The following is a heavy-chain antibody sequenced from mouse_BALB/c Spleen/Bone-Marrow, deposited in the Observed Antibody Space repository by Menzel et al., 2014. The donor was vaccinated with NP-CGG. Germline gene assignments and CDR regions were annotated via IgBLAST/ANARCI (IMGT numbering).Heavy chain of an antibody. Sequence: QVHLQQPGPELVKPGASVKISCKASGYAFSSSWMNWVKQRPGQGLEWIGRIYPGDGDTNYNGKFKGKATLTADKSSSTAYMQLSSLTSVDSAVYFCARHAYGNSYWYFDVWGAGTTVTVSS. D-gene: IGHD2-1*01. CDR1: GYAFSSSW. CDR2: IYPGDGDT. CDR3: ARHAYGNSYWYFDV. V-gene: IGHV1-82*01. J-gene: IGHJ1*01.